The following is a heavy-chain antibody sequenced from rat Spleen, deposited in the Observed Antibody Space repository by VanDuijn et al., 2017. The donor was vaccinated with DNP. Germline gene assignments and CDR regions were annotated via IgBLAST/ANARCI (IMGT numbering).Heavy chain of an antibody. Sequence: EVHLVESGGGLVQPGRSLKLSCAASGFTFSRFPMAWVRQAPTKGLEWVASISTGGGNTYYRDSVKGRFTISRDNAKNTQYLQMDSLRSEDTATYYCARLDGSYYYGDYFDYWGQGVMVTVSS. J-gene: IGHJ2*01. D-gene: IGHD1-12*02. CDR2: ISTGGGNT. V-gene: IGHV5S13*01. CDR3: ARLDGSYYYGDYFDY. CDR1: GFTFSRFP.